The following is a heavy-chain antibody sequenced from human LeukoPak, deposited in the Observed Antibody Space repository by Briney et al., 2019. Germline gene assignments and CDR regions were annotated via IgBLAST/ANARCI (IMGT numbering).Heavy chain of an antibody. CDR2: NKQDGSEK. J-gene: IGHJ4*02. D-gene: IGHD1-26*01. V-gene: IGHV3-7*01. Sequence: GGPLRLSCGPCGFTLSSYDVSLGRQAPGEGVELVANNKQDGSEKYYVDSERGRCTLSRDNDKNSLYLQIHSLRAEDTAEYCGARVFLGWDLFYDYCGEGTLVTLS. CDR3: ARVFLGWDLFYDY. CDR1: GFTLSSYD.